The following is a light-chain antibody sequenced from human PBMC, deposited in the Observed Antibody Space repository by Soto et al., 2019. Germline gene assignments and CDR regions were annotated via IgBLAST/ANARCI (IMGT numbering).Light chain of an antibody. CDR1: SSDVGGYNY. CDR2: DVS. J-gene: IGLJ1*01. Sequence: QSALSQPGSVSGSPGQSITISCTGTSSDVGGYNYVSWYQQHRGKAPKLMIYDVSNRPSGVSNRFSGSKSGNTASLTISRLQAEDEADYYCSSYTSSSTLEVFGTGTKVTVL. CDR3: SSYTSSSTLEV. V-gene: IGLV2-14*01.